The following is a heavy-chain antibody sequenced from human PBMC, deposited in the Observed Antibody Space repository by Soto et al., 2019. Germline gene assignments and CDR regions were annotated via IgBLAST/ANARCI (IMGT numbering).Heavy chain of an antibody. D-gene: IGHD2-21*02. CDR2: IWHNGENK. J-gene: IGHJ4*02. CDR3: ARDPGQDEVMDC. Sequence: QVQVVESGGGVVQPGRSLRLSCAASGFAFSNFGMHWVRQVPGKGLQWVAVIWHNGENKYYADSVKGRFTISRDNSKNTLYLEMNSLRAEDTAVYYCARDPGQDEVMDCWGQGTLVTVSS. CDR1: GFAFSNFG. V-gene: IGHV3-33*01.